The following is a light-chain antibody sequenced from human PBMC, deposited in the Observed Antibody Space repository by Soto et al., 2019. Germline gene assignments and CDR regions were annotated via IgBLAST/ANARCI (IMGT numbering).Light chain of an antibody. V-gene: IGKV3-15*01. Sequence: EIVMPQSPATLSVSPGERATLSCMASQSVSSNLAWYQQKPGQAPRLLIYDTSTRATGVPTRFSGSRSGAEFTLTINSPQSEDFAVYYCQPYNNWPLTFGGGTNVDVK. J-gene: IGKJ4*01. CDR1: QSVSSN. CDR3: QPYNNWPLT. CDR2: DTS.